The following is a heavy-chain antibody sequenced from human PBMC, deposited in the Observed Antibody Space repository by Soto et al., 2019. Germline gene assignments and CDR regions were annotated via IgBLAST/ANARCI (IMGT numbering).Heavy chain of an antibody. V-gene: IGHV4-30-2*01. D-gene: IGHD3-3*01. CDR2: IYHSGST. CDR1: GGPISSGGYS. J-gene: IGHJ5*02. CDR3: ARVLRPGDWFDP. Sequence: PSETLSLTCAVSGGPISSGGYSWSWIRQPPGKGLEWIGYIYHSGSTYYNPSLKSRVTISVDRSKNQFSLKLSSVTAADTAVYYCARVLRPGDWFDPWGQGTLVTVSS.